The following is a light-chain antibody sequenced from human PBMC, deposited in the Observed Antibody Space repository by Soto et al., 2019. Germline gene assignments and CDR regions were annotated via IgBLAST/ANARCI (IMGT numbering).Light chain of an antibody. CDR2: HAS. CDR1: RGVGND. Sequence: AIQMTQSPSSLSASVGDRVTITCRATRGVGNDLGWYQQKPGKAPKLLIYHASTLQSGVPSRFSGSGSGTDFTLTISSLQAEDFATYYCLQDYDSPLTFGGGTKVGIK. V-gene: IGKV1-6*01. CDR3: LQDYDSPLT. J-gene: IGKJ4*01.